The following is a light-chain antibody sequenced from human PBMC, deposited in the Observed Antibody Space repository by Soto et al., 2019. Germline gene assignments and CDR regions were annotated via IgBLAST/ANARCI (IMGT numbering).Light chain of an antibody. CDR2: GAS. V-gene: IGKV3-15*01. Sequence: EIVMTQSPATLSVSPGERATLSCRASQSVSSNLAWYQQKPGQAPRLLIYGASTRATGIPARFSGSGSGTEFTLTISSLQSEDFAVYYCQQYNNWWTLGHGPKLDI. CDR3: QQYNNWWT. CDR1: QSVSSN. J-gene: IGKJ1*01.